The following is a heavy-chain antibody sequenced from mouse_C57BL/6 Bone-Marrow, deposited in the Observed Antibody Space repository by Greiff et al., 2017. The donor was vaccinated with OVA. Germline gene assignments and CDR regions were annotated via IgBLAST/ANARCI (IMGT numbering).Heavy chain of an antibody. CDR2: INYDGSST. V-gene: IGHV5-16*01. Sequence: EVQVVESEGGLVQPGSSMKLSCTASGFTFSDYYMAWVRQVPEKGLEWVANINYDGSSTYYLDSLKSRFIISRDNAKNILYLQMSSLKSEDTATYYCARQSYDGYYGWYFDVWGTGTTVTVSS. D-gene: IGHD2-3*01. J-gene: IGHJ1*03. CDR1: GFTFSDYY. CDR3: ARQSYDGYYGWYFDV.